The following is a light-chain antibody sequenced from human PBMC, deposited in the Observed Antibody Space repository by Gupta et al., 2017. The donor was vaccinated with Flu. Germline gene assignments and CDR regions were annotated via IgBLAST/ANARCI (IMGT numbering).Light chain of an antibody. CDR1: QSVLYSSNNENY. Sequence: DIVMTQSPDSLAVSLGERATINCKSSQSVLYSSNNENYLAWYQHKPGQPPKLLLYWASTRESGVPDRFSGSGSGTDFTLTITSLQAEDVAVYYCQQDDTTPSSFGQGTKLEIK. CDR3: QQDDTTPSS. V-gene: IGKV4-1*01. CDR2: WAS. J-gene: IGKJ2*03.